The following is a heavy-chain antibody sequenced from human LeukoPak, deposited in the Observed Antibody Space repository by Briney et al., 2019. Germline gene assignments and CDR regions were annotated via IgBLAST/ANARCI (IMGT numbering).Heavy chain of an antibody. CDR3: ARVFGGYDGALAY. D-gene: IGHD5-12*01. J-gene: IGHJ4*02. CDR1: GDSISSNNW. CDR2: IYHSGSTT. Sequence: PSETLSLTWAVSGDSISSNNWWSWVRQTSGKGLEWIGEIYHSGSTTNYNPSLKSRVTMSVDKSKNQFSLKLTSVTAADTAVYYCARVFGGYDGALAYWGQGTLVTVSS. V-gene: IGHV4-4*02.